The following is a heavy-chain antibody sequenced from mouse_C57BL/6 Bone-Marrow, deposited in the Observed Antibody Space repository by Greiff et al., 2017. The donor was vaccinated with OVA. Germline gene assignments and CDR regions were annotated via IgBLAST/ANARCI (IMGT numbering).Heavy chain of an antibody. Sequence: VQLQQSGAELVRPGSSVKMSCKTSGYTFTSYGINWVKQRPGQGLEWIGYIYIGNGYTEYTEKFKGKATLTSDTSSSTAYMQRSSLTSEDSAIYFCARSNYYYGSSYWYFDVWGTGTTVTVSS. D-gene: IGHD1-1*01. CDR1: GYTFTSYG. J-gene: IGHJ1*03. V-gene: IGHV1-58*01. CDR3: ARSNYYYGSSYWYFDV. CDR2: IYIGNGYT.